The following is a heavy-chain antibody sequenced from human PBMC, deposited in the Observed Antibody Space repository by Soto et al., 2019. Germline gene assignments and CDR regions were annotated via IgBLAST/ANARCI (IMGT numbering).Heavy chain of an antibody. V-gene: IGHV3-7*01. J-gene: IGHJ3*02. CDR3: ARDYNDFLTSHFDALDI. Sequence: EEPLVESGGRLVQPGGSLRLSCEASGFTFSRFYMTWVRQPPGKGLEWLATIKQDGSETFAVDSVRGRCTISRENAKNSLFLAMTSLRVKDTAVYYCARDYNDFLTSHFDALDIWGHGTRVTVSS. D-gene: IGHD3-9*01. CDR2: IKQDGSET. CDR1: GFTFSRFY.